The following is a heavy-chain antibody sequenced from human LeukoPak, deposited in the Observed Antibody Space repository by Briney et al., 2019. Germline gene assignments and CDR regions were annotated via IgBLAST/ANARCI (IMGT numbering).Heavy chain of an antibody. CDR3: ARHRGRYYDSGSYYYFDY. D-gene: IGHD3-10*01. CDR2: IYYSGST. Sequence: SETLSLTCTVSGGSISSGGYYWSWIRQHPGKGLEWIGYIYYSGSTYYNPSLKSRVTISVDTSKNQFSLNLSSVTAADTAVYYCARHRGRYYDSGSYYYFDYRGQGTLVTVSS. J-gene: IGHJ4*02. V-gene: IGHV4-31*03. CDR1: GGSISSGGYY.